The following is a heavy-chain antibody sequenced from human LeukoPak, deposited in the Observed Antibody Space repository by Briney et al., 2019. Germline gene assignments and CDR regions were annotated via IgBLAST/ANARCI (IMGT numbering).Heavy chain of an antibody. V-gene: IGHV4-34*01. CDR3: ASFRAGS. J-gene: IGHJ5*02. CDR2: INHSGGT. Sequence: PSETLSLTCAVYGGFFSGYYWSWIRQPPGRGLEWIGEINHSGGTNYNPSLKSRVTISVDTSKNQFSLKLSSVTAADTAVYYCASFRAGSWGQGTLVTVSS. CDR1: GGFFSGYY.